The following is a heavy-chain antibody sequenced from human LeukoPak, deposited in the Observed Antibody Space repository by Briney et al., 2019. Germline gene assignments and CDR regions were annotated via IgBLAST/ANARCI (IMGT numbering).Heavy chain of an antibody. D-gene: IGHD6-25*01. CDR3: VRGPHIAATSY. V-gene: IGHV3-7*03. Sequence: GGSLRLSCVASGFSFNNYRMTWVCQAPGKGLEWVANIKQDGSEKQYVGSVKGRFAISRDNAKKSLYLQINTLRAEDTAVYYCVRGPHIAATSYWGQGTLVTVSS. CDR1: GFSFNNYR. J-gene: IGHJ4*02. CDR2: IKQDGSEK.